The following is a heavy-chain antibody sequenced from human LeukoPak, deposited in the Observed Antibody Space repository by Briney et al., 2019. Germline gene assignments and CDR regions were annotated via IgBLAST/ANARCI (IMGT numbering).Heavy chain of an antibody. D-gene: IGHD6-6*01. J-gene: IGHJ6*03. CDR3: ARGLEYSSSSRYYYYMDV. CDR2: INHSGST. CDR1: GGSFSVYY. V-gene: IGHV4-34*01. Sequence: SETLSLTCAVYGGSFSVYYCSWIRQPPGKGLEWIGEINHSGSTNYNPSLKSRVTISVDTSKNQFSLKLSSVTAADTAVYYCARGLEYSSSSRYYYYMDVWGKGTTVTVSS.